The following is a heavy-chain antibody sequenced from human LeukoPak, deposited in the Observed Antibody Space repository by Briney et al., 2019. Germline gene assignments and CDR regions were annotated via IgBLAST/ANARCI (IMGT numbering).Heavy chain of an antibody. V-gene: IGHV3-23*01. Sequence: GGSLRLSCAASGFTFSSYAMAWVRQTPGRGLEWVSGISGSGDGTYYADSVKGRFTISRDNSNNTLYLQINSLRAEDTAVYYCAKRYSSSSWTAAFDSWGQGTLVTVSS. CDR1: GFTFSSYA. D-gene: IGHD2-2*01. J-gene: IGHJ4*02. CDR2: ISGSGDGT. CDR3: AKRYSSSSWTAAFDS.